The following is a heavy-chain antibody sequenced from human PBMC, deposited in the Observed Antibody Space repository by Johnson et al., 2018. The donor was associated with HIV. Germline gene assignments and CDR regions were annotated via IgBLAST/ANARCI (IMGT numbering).Heavy chain of an antibody. CDR3: AREEGNDLLTRGDAFDI. J-gene: IGHJ3*02. V-gene: IGHV3-9*01. CDR2: ISWNSGSL. Sequence: VQLVESGGGLVQPGRSLRLSCAASGFTFDDYAMHWVRQAPGKGLEWVSGISWNSGSLGYADSVKGRFTVSRDNTKNSLFLQIDTLRAEDTAVYYCAREEGNDLLTRGDAFDIWGQGTMVTVSS. D-gene: IGHD3-9*01. CDR1: GFTFDDYA.